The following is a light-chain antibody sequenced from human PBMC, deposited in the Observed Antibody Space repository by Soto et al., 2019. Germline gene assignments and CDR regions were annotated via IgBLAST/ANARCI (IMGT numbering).Light chain of an antibody. CDR2: KAS. CDR1: QSISNW. CDR3: QQYNSYSWT. Sequence: IPMTQSPSTLSASVGDRVTITCRASQSISNWLAWYQQKPGKAPKLLIYKASSLGSGVPSRFSGSGSGTEFTLTISSLQPDDFATYYCQQYNSYSWTFGRGTRVVIK. V-gene: IGKV1-5*03. J-gene: IGKJ1*01.